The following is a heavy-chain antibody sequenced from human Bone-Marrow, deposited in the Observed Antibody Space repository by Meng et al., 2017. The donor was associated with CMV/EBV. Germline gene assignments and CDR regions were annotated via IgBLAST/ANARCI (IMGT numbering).Heavy chain of an antibody. CDR1: GFTFSSYA. D-gene: IGHD1-1*01. CDR3: AGRWI. V-gene: IGHV3-30-3*01. J-gene: IGHJ4*02. CDR2: ISYDGSNK. Sequence: GGSLRLSCAASGFTFSSYAMHWVRQAPGKGLEWVAVISYDGSNKYYADSVKGRFTISRDNSKNTLYLQMNSLRAEDTAVYYCAGRWIWGPGTLVTVSS.